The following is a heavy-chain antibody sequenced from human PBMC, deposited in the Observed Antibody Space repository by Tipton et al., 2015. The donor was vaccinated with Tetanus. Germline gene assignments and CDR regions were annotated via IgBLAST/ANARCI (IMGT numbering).Heavy chain of an antibody. CDR2: MNPSSGNT. V-gene: IGHV1-8*01. CDR1: GYKFINYD. CDR3: AVRNKYGYGSTDH. D-gene: IGHD3-16*01. J-gene: IGHJ4*02. Sequence: QVQLVQSGAEQRKPGASVKVSCKASGYKFINYDIIWVRQVDGEGLEWMGGMNPSSGNTGFAQKFQGRVNMTSSSAITTAYRELSSLRSDDTAIYYCAVRNKYGYGSTDHWGQGTLVTVSS.